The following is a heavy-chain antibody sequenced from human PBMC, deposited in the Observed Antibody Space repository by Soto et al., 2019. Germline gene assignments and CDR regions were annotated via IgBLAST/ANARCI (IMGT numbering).Heavy chain of an antibody. CDR3: ARGENDAFDI. CDR2: ISHSGIT. J-gene: IGHJ3*02. D-gene: IGHD1-26*01. Sequence: SETLSLTCAVSGGSITSANWWTWVRQPPGGGLEWIGEISHSGITNYNPSLKSRVTISVDTSKNHFSLKLISVTATDTAVYYCARGENDAFDIWGQGTMVTVSS. V-gene: IGHV4-4*02. CDR1: GGSITSANW.